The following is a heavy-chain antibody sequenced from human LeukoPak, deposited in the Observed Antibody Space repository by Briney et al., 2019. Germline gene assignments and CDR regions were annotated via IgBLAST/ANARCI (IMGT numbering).Heavy chain of an antibody. CDR2: INPADSDT. J-gene: IGHJ4*02. Sequence: GESLKISCKGSGYSFTTYWIGWMRQMPGKGLEWMGIINPADSDTKYGPSFQGQVTISADKSISTAYLQWSSLKASDTAMYYCARRGRLGGPFDYWGQGTLVTVSS. CDR3: ARRGRLGGPFDY. CDR1: GYSFTTYW. V-gene: IGHV5-51*01. D-gene: IGHD3-10*01.